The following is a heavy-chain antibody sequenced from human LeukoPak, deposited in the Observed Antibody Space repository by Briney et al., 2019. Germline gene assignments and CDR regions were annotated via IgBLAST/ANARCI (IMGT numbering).Heavy chain of an antibody. V-gene: IGHV1-18*04. D-gene: IGHD4-17*01. J-gene: IGHJ6*03. Sequence: GASVKVSCKASGYTFTGYYMHWVRQAPGQGLEWMGWIITYNGNTHYAQKLQGRVTLTTDTSTNTAYMELRGLRSDDTAVYYCAKTTVTSEEYFYYYMDVWGKGTTVTVSS. CDR2: IITYNGNT. CDR1: GYTFTGYY. CDR3: AKTTVTSEEYFYYYMDV.